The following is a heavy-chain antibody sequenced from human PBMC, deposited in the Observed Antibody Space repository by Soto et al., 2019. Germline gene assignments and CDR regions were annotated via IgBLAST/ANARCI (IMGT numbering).Heavy chain of an antibody. Sequence: QLQLQESGPGLVKPSETLSLTCTVSGGSISSSSYYWGWIRQPPGKGLVWIGSIYYSGSTYYNPALESRVTISVDTSKNQFALKLSSVTAADTAVYYCARLGSSGLISDACDIWGQGTMVTVSS. D-gene: IGHD6-19*01. J-gene: IGHJ3*02. CDR3: ARLGSSGLISDACDI. V-gene: IGHV4-39*01. CDR2: IYYSGST. CDR1: GGSISSSSYY.